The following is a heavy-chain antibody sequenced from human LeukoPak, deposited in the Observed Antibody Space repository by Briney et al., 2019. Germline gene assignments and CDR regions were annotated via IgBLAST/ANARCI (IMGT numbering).Heavy chain of an antibody. D-gene: IGHD2-21*01. CDR2: ISSSGSTI. CDR3: ARGEQIEY. V-gene: IGHV3-48*01. Sequence: PGGSLRLSXAASGFTFSSYSMNWVRQAPGKGLEWVSYISSSGSTIYYADSGKGRFTIARDNSKKSLYLQMNSLRAEDTAVYYCARGEQIEYWGQGTLVTVSS. J-gene: IGHJ4*02. CDR1: GFTFSSYS.